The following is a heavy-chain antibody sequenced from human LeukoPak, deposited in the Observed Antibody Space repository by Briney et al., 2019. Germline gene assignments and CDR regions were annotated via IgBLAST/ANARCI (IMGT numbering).Heavy chain of an antibody. J-gene: IGHJ3*02. D-gene: IGHD2-21*01. CDR1: GFTFSSYW. Sequence: PGGSLRLSCAASGFTFSSYWMSWVRQAPGKGLEGVANIKQDGSEKYYVDSVKGRFTISRDNAKNSLYLQMNSLRAEDTAVYYCASISDSDAFDIWGQGTMVTVSS. CDR3: ASISDSDAFDI. CDR2: IKQDGSEK. V-gene: IGHV3-7*01.